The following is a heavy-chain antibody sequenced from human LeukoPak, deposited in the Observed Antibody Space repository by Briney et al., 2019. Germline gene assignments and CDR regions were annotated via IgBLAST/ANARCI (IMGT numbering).Heavy chain of an antibody. CDR1: GFTFSSYS. V-gene: IGHV3-30*18. CDR2: ISYDGSNK. Sequence: GGSLRLSCAASGFTFSSYSMNWVRQAPGKGLEWVAVISYDGSNKYYADSVKGRFTISRDNSKNTLYLQMNSLRAEDTAVYYCAKDYYYDSSGYSNPLGYWGQGTLVTVSS. J-gene: IGHJ4*02. CDR3: AKDYYYDSSGYSNPLGY. D-gene: IGHD3-22*01.